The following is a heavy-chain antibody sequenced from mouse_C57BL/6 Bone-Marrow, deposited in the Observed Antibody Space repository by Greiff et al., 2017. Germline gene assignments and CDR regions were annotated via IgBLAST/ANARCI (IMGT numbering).Heavy chain of an antibody. CDR2: IDPSDSYT. Sequence: QVQLQQPGAELVRPGTSVKLSCKASGYTFTSYWMHWVKQRPGHGLEWIGVIDPSDSYTNYNQKFKGKATLTVDTSSSTAYMQLSSLTSEDSAVYYCARGGIITPWFAYWGQGTLVTVSA. J-gene: IGHJ3*01. CDR3: ARGGIITPWFAY. CDR1: GYTFTSYW. V-gene: IGHV1-59*01. D-gene: IGHD1-1*01.